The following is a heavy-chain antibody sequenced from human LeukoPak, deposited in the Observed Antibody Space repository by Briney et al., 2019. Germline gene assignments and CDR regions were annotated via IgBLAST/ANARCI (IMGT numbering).Heavy chain of an antibody. D-gene: IGHD6-13*01. Sequence: GGSLRLSCAASGFTFSSYWMSWVRQAPGKGLEWVANIKQDGSEKYYVDSVKGRFTISRDNAKNSLYLQMNSLRAEDTAVYHCARDLYSSSWYLHYYYYGMDVWGQGTTVTVSS. CDR3: ARDLYSSSWYLHYYYYGMDV. V-gene: IGHV3-7*01. J-gene: IGHJ6*02. CDR1: GFTFSSYW. CDR2: IKQDGSEK.